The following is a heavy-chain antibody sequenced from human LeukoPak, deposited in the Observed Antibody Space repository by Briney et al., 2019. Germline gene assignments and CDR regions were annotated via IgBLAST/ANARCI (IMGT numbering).Heavy chain of an antibody. CDR2: IGTAGDT. CDR3: ARSSGTGRGFDY. D-gene: IGHD6-19*01. Sequence: PGGSLRLSCAASGFTFSSYDMHWVRQATGKGLEWVSAIGTAGDTYYPGSVKGRFTISRENAKNSLYLQMNSLGAGDTAVYYCARSSGTGRGFDYWGQGTLVTVSS. CDR1: GFTFSSYD. J-gene: IGHJ4*02. V-gene: IGHV3-13*01.